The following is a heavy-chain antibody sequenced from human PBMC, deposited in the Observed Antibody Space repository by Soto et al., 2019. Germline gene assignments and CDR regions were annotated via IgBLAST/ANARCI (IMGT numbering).Heavy chain of an antibody. Sequence: PGGSLRLSCAVSGFTVSSYGMHWVRQAPGKGLEWVAVISYDGSNKYYADSVKGRFTISRDNSKNTLYLQMNSLRAEETAVYYCAKLGDILTGFGPQTRPPSENYYYYGLDVWGQGTTVTVSS. V-gene: IGHV3-30*18. CDR3: AKLGDILTGFGPQTRPPSENYYYYGLDV. CDR2: ISYDGSNK. CDR1: GFTVSSYG. D-gene: IGHD3-9*01. J-gene: IGHJ6*02.